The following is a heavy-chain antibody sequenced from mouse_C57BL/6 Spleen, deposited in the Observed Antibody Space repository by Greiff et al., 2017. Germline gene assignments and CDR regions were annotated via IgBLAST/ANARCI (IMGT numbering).Heavy chain of an antibody. Sequence: VQLQQPGTELVKPGASVKLSCKASGYTFTSYWMHWVKQRPGQGLEWIGNINPSNGGTNYNEKFKSKATLTVDKSSSTAYLQLSRLTSEDSAVYYCARWRPDGYAMDYWGQGTSVTVSS. J-gene: IGHJ4*01. CDR1: GYTFTSYW. D-gene: IGHD1-1*01. CDR3: ARWRPDGYAMDY. CDR2: INPSNGGT. V-gene: IGHV1-53*01.